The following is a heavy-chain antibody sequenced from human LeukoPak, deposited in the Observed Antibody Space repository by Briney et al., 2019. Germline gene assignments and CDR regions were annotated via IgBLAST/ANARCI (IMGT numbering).Heavy chain of an antibody. D-gene: IGHD3-22*01. V-gene: IGHV1-2*02. CDR3: ARDFAYSSGYSPNY. CDR1: GYTFTGYY. CDR2: INPNSGGT. J-gene: IGHJ4*02. Sequence: ASVKVSCKASGYTFTGYYMHWVRQAPGQGLEWLGWINPNSGGTNYAQKFQGRVTMTRDTSISTAYTELSRLRSDDTAVYYCARDFAYSSGYSPNYWGQGTLVTVSS.